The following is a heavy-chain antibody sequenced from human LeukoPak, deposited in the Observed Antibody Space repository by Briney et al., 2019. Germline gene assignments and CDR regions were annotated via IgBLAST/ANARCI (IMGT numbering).Heavy chain of an antibody. Sequence: SETLSLTCTVSGGSISSYYWSWIRQPPGKGLEWIGYIYTSGSTNYNPSLKSRVTISVDMSKNQFSLKLSSVTAADTAVYYCARSKSGPFDYWGQGTLVTVSS. CDR3: ARSKSGPFDY. J-gene: IGHJ4*02. V-gene: IGHV4-4*09. CDR1: GGSISSYY. CDR2: IYTSGST. D-gene: IGHD1-26*01.